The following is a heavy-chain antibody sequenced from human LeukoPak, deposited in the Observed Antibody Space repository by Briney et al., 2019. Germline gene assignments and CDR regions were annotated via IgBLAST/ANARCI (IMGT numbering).Heavy chain of an antibody. V-gene: IGHV1-2*02. CDR1: GYTFTGYY. Sequence: ASVTVSCKASGYTFTGYYMHWVRHAPGQGLEWMGWINPNSGGTNYAQKFQGRVTITRDTSISTAYMELSRLRSDDTGVYYCARGSFHCSSTSCYVNWFAPWGQGTLVTVSS. CDR2: INPNSGGT. J-gene: IGHJ5*02. D-gene: IGHD2-2*01. CDR3: ARGSFHCSSTSCYVNWFAP.